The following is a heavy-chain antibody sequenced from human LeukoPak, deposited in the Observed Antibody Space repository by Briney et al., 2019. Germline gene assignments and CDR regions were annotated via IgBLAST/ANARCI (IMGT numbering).Heavy chain of an antibody. D-gene: IGHD2-2*01. CDR1: GYSFTSYW. CDR3: ARRRYCSSTSCPAGWFDP. Sequence: GESLKISCKCSGYSFTSYWIVWVRQMPGKGLEWMGIIYPCDSDTRYSPSFQGQVTISADKSISTAYLQWSSLKASDTAMYYCARRRYCSSTSCPAGWFDPWGQGTLVTVSS. J-gene: IGHJ5*02. CDR2: IYPCDSDT. V-gene: IGHV5-51*01.